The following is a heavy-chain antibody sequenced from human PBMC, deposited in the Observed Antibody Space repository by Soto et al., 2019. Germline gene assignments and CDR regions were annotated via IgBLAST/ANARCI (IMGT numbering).Heavy chain of an antibody. V-gene: IGHV4-30-4*01. CDR1: GGSISSGDYY. D-gene: IGHD6-13*01. J-gene: IGHJ3*02. Sequence: SETLSLPCTVSGGSISSGDYYWSWIRQPPGKGLEWIGYIYYSGSTYYNPSPKSRVTISVDTSKNQFSLKLSSVTAADTAVYYCARHSNGWYGDVFDIWGRGTLDPVSS. CDR2: IYYSGST. CDR3: ARHSNGWYGDVFDI.